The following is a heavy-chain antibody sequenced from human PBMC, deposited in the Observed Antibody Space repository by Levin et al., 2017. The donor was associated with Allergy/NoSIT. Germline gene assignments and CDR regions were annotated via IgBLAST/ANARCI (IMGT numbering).Heavy chain of an antibody. CDR2: INQDGSEK. J-gene: IGHJ4*02. D-gene: IGHD5-24*01. CDR3: VRDLNGYNYGRTGAY. Sequence: GGSLRLSCAASGFPFSFYWMNWVRQAPGKGLEWVANINQDGSEKYYVDSLKGRFTISRDNAKNSLFLQMNSLRVEDTALYYCVRDLNGYNYGRTGAYWGQGTLVTVSS. CDR1: GFPFSFYW. V-gene: IGHV3-7*01.